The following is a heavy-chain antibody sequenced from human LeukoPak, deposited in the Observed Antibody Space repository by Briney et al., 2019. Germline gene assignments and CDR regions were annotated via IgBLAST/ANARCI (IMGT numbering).Heavy chain of an antibody. CDR2: IYYSGST. D-gene: IGHD5-24*01. CDR3: ARGARAGYNLEPFDY. CDR1: GGSISSSSYY. Sequence: SETLSLTCTVSGGSISSSSYYWGWIRQPPGKGLEWIGSIYYSGSTYNNPSLKSRVTISVDTSKNQFSLKLSSVTAADTAVYYCARGARAGYNLEPFDYWGQGTLVTVSS. J-gene: IGHJ4*02. V-gene: IGHV4-39*01.